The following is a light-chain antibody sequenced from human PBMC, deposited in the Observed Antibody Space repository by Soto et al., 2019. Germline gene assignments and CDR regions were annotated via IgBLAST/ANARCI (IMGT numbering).Light chain of an antibody. CDR1: QSISTF. Sequence: ELVMTQSPATLSVAPGERATLSCRASQSISTFLAWYQQKPGQAPRLLIYDASNRATGIPARFSGSGSGTDFTLTISSLEPEDFAVYYCQQRSNWLELTFGGGTKVDIK. CDR2: DAS. J-gene: IGKJ4*01. V-gene: IGKV3-11*01. CDR3: QQRSNWLELT.